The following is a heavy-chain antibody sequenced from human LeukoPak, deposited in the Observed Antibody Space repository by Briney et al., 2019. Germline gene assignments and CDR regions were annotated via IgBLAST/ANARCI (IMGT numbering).Heavy chain of an antibody. J-gene: IGHJ3*02. CDR1: GGSISSYY. CDR3: ARDRSSGWQGAFDM. CDR2: IYYSGST. Sequence: SETLSLTCTVSGGSISSYYWSWIRQPPGKGLEWIGYIYYSGSTNYNPSLKSRVTISVDTSKNQFSLKLSSVTAADTAVYYCARDRSSGWQGAFDMWGQGTKVIVSS. V-gene: IGHV4-59*01. D-gene: IGHD6-19*01.